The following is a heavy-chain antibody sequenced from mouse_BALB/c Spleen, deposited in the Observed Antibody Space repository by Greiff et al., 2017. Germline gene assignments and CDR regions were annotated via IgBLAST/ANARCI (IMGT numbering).Heavy chain of an antibody. Sequence: VQGVESGPGLVAPSQSLSITCTVSGFSLTSYAISWIRQPPGKGLEWLGVIWTGGGTNDNSAFMSRLSISKDNSKSQVFLKMNSLQTDDTAIYFLVRWGGFAYWGQGTLVTVSA. CDR2: IWTGGGT. V-gene: IGHV2-9-2*01. CDR1: GFSLTSYA. J-gene: IGHJ3*01. CDR3: VRWGGFAY.